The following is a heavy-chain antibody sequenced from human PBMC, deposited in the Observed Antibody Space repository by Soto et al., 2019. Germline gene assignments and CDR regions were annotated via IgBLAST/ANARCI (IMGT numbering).Heavy chain of an antibody. CDR2: IYYSGST. J-gene: IGHJ3*02. V-gene: IGHV4-59*01. CDR1: GGSISSYY. CDR3: ATSIHSVMVVAASQFGPPPHPAIDI. D-gene: IGHD2-15*01. Sequence: SETLSLTCTVSGGSISSYYWSWIRQPPGKGLEWIGYIYYSGSTNYNPSLKSRVTISVDTSKNQFSLKLSSVTAADTAVYYCATSIHSVMVVAASQFGPPPHPAIDIWGQGTMVTVSS.